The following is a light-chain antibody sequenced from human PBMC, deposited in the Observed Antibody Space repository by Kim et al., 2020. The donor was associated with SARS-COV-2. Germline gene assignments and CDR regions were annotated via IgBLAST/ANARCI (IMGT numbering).Light chain of an antibody. CDR1: QSISSW. CDR3: QQYNSWYT. CDR2: KAS. V-gene: IGKV1-5*03. J-gene: IGKJ2*01. Sequence: LSESVGDRVHITCQDSQSISSWLAWYQQNPGKAPKLLIYKASSLESGVPSRFSGSGAGTEFTLTISSLPPDDFAPYYCQQYNSWYTFGQGTKLEI.